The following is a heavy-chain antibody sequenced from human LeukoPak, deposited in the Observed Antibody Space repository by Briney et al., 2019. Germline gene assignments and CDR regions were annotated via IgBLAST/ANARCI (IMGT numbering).Heavy chain of an antibody. CDR3: ARGRAIFGVVITYYFDY. Sequence: SETLSLTCTVSGGSISSSSYYWGWIRQPPGKGLEWIGSIYHSGSTYFNPSLKSRVTISVDTSKNQFSLKLSSVTAADTAVYYCARGRAIFGVVITYYFDYWGQGTLVTVSS. J-gene: IGHJ4*02. V-gene: IGHV4-39*07. CDR1: GGSISSSSYY. CDR2: IYHSGST. D-gene: IGHD3-3*01.